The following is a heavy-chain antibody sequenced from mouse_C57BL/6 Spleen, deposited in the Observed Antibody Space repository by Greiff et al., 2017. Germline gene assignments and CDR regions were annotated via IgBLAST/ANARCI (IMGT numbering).Heavy chain of an antibody. CDR3: AGTLAGRAWFAD. CDR2: IYPRSGNT. Sequence: QVQLQQSGAELARPGASVKLSCKASGYTFTSYGISWVKQRTGQGLEWIGEIYPRSGNTYYNEKFKGKATLTADKSSSTAYMELRSLTSEDSAVDFCAGTLAGRAWFADWGQGTLVTVSA. V-gene: IGHV1-81*01. J-gene: IGHJ3*01. D-gene: IGHD4-1*01. CDR1: GYTFTSYG.